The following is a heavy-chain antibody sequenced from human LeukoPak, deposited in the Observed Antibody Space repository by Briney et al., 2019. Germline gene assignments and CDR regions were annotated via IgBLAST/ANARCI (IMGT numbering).Heavy chain of an antibody. D-gene: IGHD2-15*01. Sequence: SETLSLTCTVSGGSISSYYWSWIRQPPGKGLEWIGYIYYSGSTNYNPSLKSRVTISVDTSKNQFSLKLSSVTAADTAVYYCARIRGACSGGTCYDYYMDVWGKGTTVTISS. CDR3: ARIRGACSGGTCYDYYMDV. J-gene: IGHJ6*03. CDR2: IYYSGST. CDR1: GGSISSYY. V-gene: IGHV4-59*01.